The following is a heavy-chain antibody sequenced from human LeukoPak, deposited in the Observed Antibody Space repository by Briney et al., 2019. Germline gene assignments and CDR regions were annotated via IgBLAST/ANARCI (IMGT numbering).Heavy chain of an antibody. CDR2: IYSGGST. D-gene: IGHD3-10*01. Sequence: GSLRLSCAASGFTVSSNYMSCVRQAPGKGLEWVSVIYSGGSTYYADSVKGRFTISRDNSKNTLYLQMNSLRAEDTAVYYCARTMVRGVTDDYWGQGTLVTVSS. V-gene: IGHV3-66*01. CDR1: GFTVSSNY. J-gene: IGHJ4*02. CDR3: ARTMVRGVTDDY.